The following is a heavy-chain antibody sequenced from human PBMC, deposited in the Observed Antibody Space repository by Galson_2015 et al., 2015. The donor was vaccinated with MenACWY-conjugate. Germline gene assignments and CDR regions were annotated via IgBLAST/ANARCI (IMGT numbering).Heavy chain of an antibody. J-gene: IGHJ4*02. CDR2: ISGGGGST. CDR1: GFTFSSYA. CDR3: AKCSYSSSWTGADY. V-gene: IGHV3-23*01. Sequence: SLRLSCAASGFTFSSYAMNWVRQAPGKGLEWVSAISGGGGSTYYADSVKGRFTISRDNSKNTLYLQMNSLRAEDTAVYYCAKCSYSSSWTGADYWGQGTLVTVSS. D-gene: IGHD6-13*01.